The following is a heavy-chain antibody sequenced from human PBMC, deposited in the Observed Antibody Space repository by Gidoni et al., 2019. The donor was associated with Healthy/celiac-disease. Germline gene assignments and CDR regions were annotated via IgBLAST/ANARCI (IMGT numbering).Heavy chain of an antibody. Sequence: QVQLVQSGAEVKKPGASVKVSCKASGYTFTSYDINWVRQATGQGLEWMGWMNPNSGNTGYAQKFQGRVTMTRNTSISTAYMELSSLRSEDTAVYYCARGRTMFFGVVMGNIGVGRYNWFDPWGQGTLVTVSS. CDR1: GYTFTSYD. D-gene: IGHD3-3*01. J-gene: IGHJ5*02. CDR3: ARGRTMFFGVVMGNIGVGRYNWFDP. V-gene: IGHV1-8*01. CDR2: MNPNSGNT.